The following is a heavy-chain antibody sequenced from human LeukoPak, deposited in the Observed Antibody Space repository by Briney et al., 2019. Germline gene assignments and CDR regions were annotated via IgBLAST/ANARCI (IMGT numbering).Heavy chain of an antibody. CDR3: AKEGSLAVRGVMGYYFDY. CDR2: INWNSGSI. V-gene: IGHV3-9*01. J-gene: IGHJ4*02. Sequence: PGGSLRLSCAASGFTFDDYAMHWVRQAPGKGLEWVSGINWNSGSIAYADSVKGRFTISRDNAKNSLFLQMNSVRAEDTALYYCAKEGSLAVRGVMGYYFDYWGQGTLVTVSS. CDR1: GFTFDDYA. D-gene: IGHD3-10*01.